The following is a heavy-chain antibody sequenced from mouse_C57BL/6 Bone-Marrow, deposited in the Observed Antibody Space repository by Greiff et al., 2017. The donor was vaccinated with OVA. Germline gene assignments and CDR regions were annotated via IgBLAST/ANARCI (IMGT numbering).Heavy chain of an antibody. D-gene: IGHD1-1*01. CDR1: GYSITSDY. CDR3: ARLGAITTVVAPYWYFDV. Sequence: EVKLMESGPGLAKPSQTLSLTCSVTGYSITSDYWNWIRKFPGNKLEYMGYISYSGSTYYNPSLKSRISITRDTSKNQYYLQLNSVTTEDTATYYCARLGAITTVVAPYWYFDVWGTGTTVTVSP. V-gene: IGHV3-8*01. J-gene: IGHJ1*03. CDR2: ISYSGST.